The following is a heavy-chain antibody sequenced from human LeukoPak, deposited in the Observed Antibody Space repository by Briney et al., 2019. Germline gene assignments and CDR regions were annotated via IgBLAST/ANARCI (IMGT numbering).Heavy chain of an antibody. D-gene: IGHD1-1*01. CDR2: IYYSGST. V-gene: IGHV4-31*03. Sequence: SETLSLTCTVSGGSISSGGYYWSWIRQHPGKGLEWIGYIYYSGSTYYNPSLKSRVTISVNTSKNQFSLKLSSVTAADTAVYYCARNRRRTTGTTNYFDYWGQGTLVTVSS. CDR3: ARNRRRTTGTTNYFDY. J-gene: IGHJ4*02. CDR1: GGSISSGGYY.